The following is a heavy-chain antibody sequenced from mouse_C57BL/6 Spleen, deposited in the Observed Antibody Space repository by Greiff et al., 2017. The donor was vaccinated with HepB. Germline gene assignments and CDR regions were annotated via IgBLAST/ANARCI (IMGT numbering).Heavy chain of an antibody. V-gene: IGHV1-82*01. CDR1: GYAFSSSW. D-gene: IGHD1-1*01. J-gene: IGHJ2*01. CDR2: IYPGDGDT. Sequence: VQLQQSGPELVKPGASVKISCKASGYAFSSSWMNWVKQRPGKGLEWIGRIYPGDGDTNYNGKFKGKATLTADKSSSTAYMQLSSLTSEDSAVYFCAREGYYGSSHLDYWGQGTTLTVSS. CDR3: AREGYYGSSHLDY.